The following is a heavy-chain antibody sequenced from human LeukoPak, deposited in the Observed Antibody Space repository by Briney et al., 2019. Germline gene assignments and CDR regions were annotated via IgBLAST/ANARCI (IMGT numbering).Heavy chain of an antibody. D-gene: IGHD1-1*01. V-gene: IGHV3-30*02. Sequence: PGGSLRLSCAASGFTFNSYGMNWVRQAPGKGLEWVAFIRYDGTDKYYTDSVEGRFSISRDNSKDIVFLQMNNLRPDDTAVYHCAKTETTWATTPDYAFDIWGQGTMVTVSS. CDR2: IRYDGTDK. J-gene: IGHJ3*02. CDR1: GFTFNSYG. CDR3: AKTETTWATTPDYAFDI.